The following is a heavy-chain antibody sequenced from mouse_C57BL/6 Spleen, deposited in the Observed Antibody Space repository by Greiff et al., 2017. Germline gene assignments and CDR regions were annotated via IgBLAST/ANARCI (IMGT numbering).Heavy chain of an antibody. CDR3: AHWVLRCDYFDY. V-gene: IGHV1-55*01. D-gene: IGHD1-1*01. Sequence: VQLQQPGAELVKPGASVKMSCKASGYTFTSYWITWVKQRPGQGLEWIGDIYPGSGSTNYNEKFKSKATLTVDTSSSTAYMQLSSLTSEDSAVYYCAHWVLRCDYFDYWGQGTTLTVSS. CDR1: GYTFTSYW. CDR2: IYPGSGST. J-gene: IGHJ2*01.